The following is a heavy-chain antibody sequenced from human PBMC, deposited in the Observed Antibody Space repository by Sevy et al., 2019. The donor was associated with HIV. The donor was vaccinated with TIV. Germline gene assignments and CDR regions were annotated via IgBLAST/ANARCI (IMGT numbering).Heavy chain of an antibody. Sequence: ASVKVSCKASGYTFTSYYMHWVRQAPGQGLEWMGIINPSGGSTSYAQTFQGRVTMTRDTSTSTVYMELSSLRSEDTAVYYCAGGGRYPYYYYSGMDVWGQGTTVTVSS. CDR2: INPSGGST. J-gene: IGHJ6*02. CDR3: AGGGRYPYYYYSGMDV. D-gene: IGHD3-16*01. V-gene: IGHV1-46*01. CDR1: GYTFTSYY.